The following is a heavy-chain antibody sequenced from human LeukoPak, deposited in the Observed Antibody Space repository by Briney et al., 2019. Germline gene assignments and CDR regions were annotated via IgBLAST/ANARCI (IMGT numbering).Heavy chain of an antibody. V-gene: IGHV3-74*01. J-gene: IGHJ4*02. D-gene: IGHD1-26*01. CDR1: GFTFSSYW. CDR3: ARAGMGGSHPADY. CDR2: INSDGSST. Sequence: GGSLRLSCAASGFTFSSYWMHWVRQAPGKGLVWVSRINSDGSSTSYADSVKGRFTISRDNAKNTLYLQMNSLRAEDTAVYYCARAGMGGSHPADYWGQGTLVTVSS.